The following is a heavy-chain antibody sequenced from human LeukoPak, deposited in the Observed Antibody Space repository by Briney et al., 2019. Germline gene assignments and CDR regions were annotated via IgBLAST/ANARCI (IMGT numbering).Heavy chain of an antibody. D-gene: IGHD1-26*01. CDR2: IIPIFGTA. V-gene: IGHV1-69*06. Sequence: GASVKVPCKASGGTFSSYAISWVRQAPGQGLEWMGGIIPIFGTANYAQKFQGRVTITADKSTSTAYMELSSLRSEDTAVYYCARGNIVGATSLDYWGQGTLVTVSS. CDR3: ARGNIVGATSLDY. CDR1: GGTFSSYA. J-gene: IGHJ4*02.